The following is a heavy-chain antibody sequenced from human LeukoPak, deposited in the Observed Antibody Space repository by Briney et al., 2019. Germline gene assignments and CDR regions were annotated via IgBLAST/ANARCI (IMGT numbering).Heavy chain of an antibody. CDR2: IYASGST. J-gene: IGHJ4*02. D-gene: IGHD3-10*01. Sequence: SETLSLTCTVSGGSISSDYWIWIRQPAGKGLEWIGRIYASGSTNYNPSLKSRVTMSLDTSKNQISLKLRSVPAADTAVYYCAREPPGDLSFDYWGQGTLVTVSS. CDR1: GGSISSDY. V-gene: IGHV4-4*07. CDR3: AREPPGDLSFDY.